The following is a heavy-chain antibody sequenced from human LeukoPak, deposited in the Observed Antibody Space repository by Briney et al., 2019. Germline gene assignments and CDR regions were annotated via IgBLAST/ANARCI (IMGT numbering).Heavy chain of an antibody. D-gene: IGHD4-17*01. Sequence: GASVKVSCKASGGTFSSYAISWVRQAPGQGLEWMGRIIPILGIANYAQKFQGRVTITAGKSTSTAYMELSSLRSEDTAVYYCARGLRGDYYFDYWGQGTLVTVSS. CDR3: ARGLRGDYYFDY. J-gene: IGHJ4*02. CDR1: GGTFSSYA. V-gene: IGHV1-69*04. CDR2: IIPILGIA.